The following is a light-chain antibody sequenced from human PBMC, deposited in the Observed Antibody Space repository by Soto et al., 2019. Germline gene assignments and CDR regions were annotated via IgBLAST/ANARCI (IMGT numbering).Light chain of an antibody. CDR2: GNS. CDR1: SSNIGAGYD. J-gene: IGLJ1*01. CDR3: QSYDNSLSGSYV. Sequence: QSVLTQPPSVSGAPGQRVTISCTGSSSNIGAGYDVHWYQQFPGTAPKLLIYGNSNRPSGVPDRFSGSKSGTSASLAITGLQAEDEADYYCQSYDNSLSGSYVFGTGTNLTVL. V-gene: IGLV1-40*01.